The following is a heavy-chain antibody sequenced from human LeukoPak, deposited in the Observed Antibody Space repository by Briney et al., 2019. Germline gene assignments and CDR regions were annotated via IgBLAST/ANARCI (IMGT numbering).Heavy chain of an antibody. Sequence: GGSLGLSCAASGFTFSSYGMHWVRQAPGKGLEWVAVIWYDGSNKYYADSVKGRFTISRDNSKNTLYLQMNSLRAEDTAVYYWAREGGAYWGGDCYCHCFAPWGQGTRVTVSS. CDR2: IWYDGSNK. J-gene: IGHJ5*02. D-gene: IGHD2-21*02. CDR3: AREGGAYWGGDCYCHCFAP. V-gene: IGHV3-33*01. CDR1: GFTFSSYG.